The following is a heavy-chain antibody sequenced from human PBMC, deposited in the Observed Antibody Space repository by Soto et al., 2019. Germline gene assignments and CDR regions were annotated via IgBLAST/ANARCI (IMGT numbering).Heavy chain of an antibody. Sequence: GGSQRLSCAASGFTFSDYAMSWVRQAPGKGLEWVSAISGSGAGTYYADSVKGRFTISRDNSKNTLYLQMDGLRAEDAAVYYCARFTAYSSGEGLDYWGQGTLVTVSS. CDR2: ISGSGAGT. CDR3: ARFTAYSSGEGLDY. J-gene: IGHJ4*02. D-gene: IGHD2-15*01. CDR1: GFTFSDYA. V-gene: IGHV3-23*01.